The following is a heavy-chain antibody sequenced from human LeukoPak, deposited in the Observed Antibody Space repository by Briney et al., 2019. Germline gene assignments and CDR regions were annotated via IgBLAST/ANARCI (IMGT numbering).Heavy chain of an antibody. CDR2: IWYDGSNK. J-gene: IGHJ4*02. Sequence: PGGSLRLSCAASGFTFSSYGMHWVRQAPGKGLEWVAVIWYDGSNKYYADSVKGRFTISRDNSKNTLYLQMNSLRPEDTAMYYCARVDRDYDSSGYTFDYWGQGTLVTVSS. CDR3: ARVDRDYDSSGYTFDY. D-gene: IGHD3-22*01. V-gene: IGHV3-33*01. CDR1: GFTFSSYG.